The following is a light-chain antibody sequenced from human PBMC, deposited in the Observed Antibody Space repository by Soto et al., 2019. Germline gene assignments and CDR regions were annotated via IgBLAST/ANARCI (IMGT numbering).Light chain of an antibody. Sequence: EIVLTQSPGTLSLSPGERATLSCRASQSVSSSYLAWYQQKTGQAPRLLIYGASSRATDIPARFSGSGSGTAFTLTISRLEPEDFAVYYCQQYGSSPVTFGPGTKVDIK. J-gene: IGKJ3*01. CDR1: QSVSSSY. CDR2: GAS. V-gene: IGKV3-20*01. CDR3: QQYGSSPVT.